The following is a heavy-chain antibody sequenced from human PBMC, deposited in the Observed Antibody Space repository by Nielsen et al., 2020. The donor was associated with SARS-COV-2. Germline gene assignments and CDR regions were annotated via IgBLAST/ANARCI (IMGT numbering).Heavy chain of an antibody. Sequence: SVKVSCKASGGTFSSYTISWVRQAPGQGLEWMGRIIPILGIANYAQKFQGRVTMTEDTSTDTAYMELSSLRSEDTAVYYCATDLGLDYWGQGTLVTVSS. V-gene: IGHV1-69*04. CDR3: ATDLGLDY. J-gene: IGHJ4*02. CDR2: IIPILGIA. CDR1: GGTFSSYT.